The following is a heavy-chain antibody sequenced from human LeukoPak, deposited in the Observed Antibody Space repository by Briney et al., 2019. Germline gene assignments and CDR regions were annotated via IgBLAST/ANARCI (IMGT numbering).Heavy chain of an antibody. CDR1: GFTFSAYA. V-gene: IGHV3-23*01. CDR2: ISDGGGST. CDR3: AKPPSVTVMANWYFDL. J-gene: IGHJ2*01. Sequence: PGGSLRLSCAASGFTFSAYAMSWVRQAPEKGLEWVSAISDGGGSTYYADSVKGRFTISRDNSKNTLYLQMNSLRAEDTAVYYCAKPPSVTVMANWYFDLWGRGTLVTVSS. D-gene: IGHD5-18*01.